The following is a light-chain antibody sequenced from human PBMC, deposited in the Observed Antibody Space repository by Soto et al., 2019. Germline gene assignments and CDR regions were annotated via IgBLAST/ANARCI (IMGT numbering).Light chain of an antibody. CDR3: SSYTSSTPVV. Sequence: QSALTQPASVSGSPGQSITISCTGTSSDVGGYNYVSWYQQHPGKAPKLMIYDVSNRPSGVSNRFSGSKSGNTASLTISGLQAEDEADYYCSSYTSSTPVVFGGATNMTVL. J-gene: IGLJ2*01. CDR1: SSDVGGYNY. V-gene: IGLV2-14*01. CDR2: DVS.